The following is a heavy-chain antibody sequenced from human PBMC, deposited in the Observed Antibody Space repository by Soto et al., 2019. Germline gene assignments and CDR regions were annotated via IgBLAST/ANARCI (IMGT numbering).Heavy chain of an antibody. D-gene: IGHD4-17*01. CDR1: GFTFSHYP. CDR3: ARGPGRVTTFDGLDV. CDR2: ISFDGSTR. V-gene: IGHV3-30-3*01. Sequence: QVQLVESGGGVVHPGRSLRLSCAASGFTFSHYPMHWVRQAPGKGLEWVAVISFDGSTRYYPDSVKGRFTISRDNSKNTLYLQMNSLRAEDTAMYYCARGPGRVTTFDGLDVWGQGTTVTVSS. J-gene: IGHJ6*02.